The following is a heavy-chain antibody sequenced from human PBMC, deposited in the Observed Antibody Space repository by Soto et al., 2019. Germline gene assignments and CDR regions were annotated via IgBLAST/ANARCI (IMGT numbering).Heavy chain of an antibody. D-gene: IGHD3-22*01. CDR1: GYSFTSYW. V-gene: IGHV5-51*01. J-gene: IGHJ3*02. CDR2: IYPGDSDT. Sequence: GESLKISCKGSGYSFTSYWIGWVRQMPGKGLEWMGIIYPGDSDTRYSPSFQGQVTISADKSISTAYLQWSSLKASDTAMYYCARLIDPRYYYDSSGYRNDAFDIWGQGTMVTVSS. CDR3: ARLIDPRYYYDSSGYRNDAFDI.